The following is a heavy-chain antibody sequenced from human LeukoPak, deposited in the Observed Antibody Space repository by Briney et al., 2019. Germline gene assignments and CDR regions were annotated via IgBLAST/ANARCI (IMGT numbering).Heavy chain of an antibody. CDR1: GGSISSGGYS. Sequence: PSETLSLTCAVSGGSISSGGYSWSWIRQPPGKGLEWIGYIYTSGSTNYNPSLKSRVTISVDTSKNQFSLKLSSVTAADTAVYYCARRAYYYYMDVWGKGTTVTVSS. CDR2: IYTSGST. J-gene: IGHJ6*03. V-gene: IGHV4-61*08. CDR3: ARRAYYYYMDV.